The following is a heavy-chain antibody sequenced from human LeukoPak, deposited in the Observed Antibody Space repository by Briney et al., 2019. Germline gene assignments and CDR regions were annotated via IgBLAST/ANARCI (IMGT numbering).Heavy chain of an antibody. J-gene: IGHJ5*02. CDR1: GGSISSGGSY. CDR2: ISYSGTT. V-gene: IGHV4-39*07. D-gene: IGHD2-15*01. Sequence: SETLSLTCTVSGGSISSGGSYWGWIRQPPGKGLDWIGTISYSGTTYYNPSLKSRVTISVDTSKNQFSLKLSSVTAADTAVYYCATSGGPINWFDPWGQGTLVTVSS. CDR3: ATSGGPINWFDP.